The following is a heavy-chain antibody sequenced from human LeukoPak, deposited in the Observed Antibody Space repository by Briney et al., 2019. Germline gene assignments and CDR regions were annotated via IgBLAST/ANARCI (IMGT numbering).Heavy chain of an antibody. J-gene: IGHJ4*02. CDR3: ARDFTKYCSSTSCYADYFDY. V-gene: IGHV3-11*04. Sequence: GGSLRLSCAASGFTFSDYYMSWIRQAPGKGLEWVSYISSSGSTIYYADSVKGRFTISRDNSKNTLYLQMNSLRAEDTAVYYCARDFTKYCSSTSCYADYFDYWGQGTLVTVSS. D-gene: IGHD2-2*01. CDR2: ISSSGSTI. CDR1: GFTFSDYY.